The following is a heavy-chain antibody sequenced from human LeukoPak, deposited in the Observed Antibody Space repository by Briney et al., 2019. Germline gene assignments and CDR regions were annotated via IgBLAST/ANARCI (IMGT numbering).Heavy chain of an antibody. CDR3: ARGGCSGGSCYSV. Sequence: SETLSLPCAVYGGSFSGYYWSWLRQPPGKGLEWIGEINHSGSTNYNPSLKSRVTISVDTSKNQFSLKLSSVTAADTAVYYCARGGCSGGSCYSVWGQGTLVTVSS. CDR2: INHSGST. CDR1: GGSFSGYY. J-gene: IGHJ4*02. V-gene: IGHV4-34*01. D-gene: IGHD2-15*01.